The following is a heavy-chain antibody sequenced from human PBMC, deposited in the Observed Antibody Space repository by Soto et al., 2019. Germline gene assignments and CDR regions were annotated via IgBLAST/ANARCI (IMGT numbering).Heavy chain of an antibody. CDR1: GFTFSSYG. V-gene: IGHV3-30*18. D-gene: IGHD3-3*01. Sequence: GGSLRLSCAASGFTFSSYGMHWVRQAPGKGLEWVAVISYDGSNKYYADSVKGRFTISRDNSKNTLYLQMNSLRAEDTAVYYCAKDTTIFGVVTPFDYWGQGTLVTRLL. CDR3: AKDTTIFGVVTPFDY. J-gene: IGHJ4*02. CDR2: ISYDGSNK.